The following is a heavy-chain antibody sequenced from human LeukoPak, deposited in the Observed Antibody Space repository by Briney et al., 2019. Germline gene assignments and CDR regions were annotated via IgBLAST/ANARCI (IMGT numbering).Heavy chain of an antibody. V-gene: IGHV3-21*01. CDR3: ARAEDLYYYDSSGYYGSIDY. D-gene: IGHD3-22*01. Sequence: GGSLRLSCAASGFTFSSYSMNWVRQAPGKGLEWVSSISSSSSYIYYADSVKGRFTISRDNAKNSLYLQMNSLRAEDTAVYYCARAEDLYYYDSSGYYGSIDYWGQGTLVTVSS. CDR1: GFTFSSYS. CDR2: ISSSSSYI. J-gene: IGHJ4*02.